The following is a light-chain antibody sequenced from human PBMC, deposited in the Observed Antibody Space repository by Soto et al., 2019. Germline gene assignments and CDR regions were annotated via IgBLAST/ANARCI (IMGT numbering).Light chain of an antibody. J-gene: IGLJ2*01. V-gene: IGLV4-69*01. Sequence: QAVLTQSPSASASLGASVELTCTLSSGHSSYAIAWHQQQPEKGPRYLMKLNSDGSHSKGDGIPDRFSGSSSGAERYLTISSLQSEDEADYYCQTWGTGIVVFGAGTKLTVL. CDR1: SGHSSYA. CDR2: LNSDGSH. CDR3: QTWGTGIVV.